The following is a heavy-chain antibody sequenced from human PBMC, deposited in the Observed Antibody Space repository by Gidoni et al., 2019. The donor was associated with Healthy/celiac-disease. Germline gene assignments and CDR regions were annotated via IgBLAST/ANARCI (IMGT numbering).Heavy chain of an antibody. V-gene: IGHV5-10-1*03. CDR3: ARRLYSAGRHNAFDI. J-gene: IGHJ3*02. CDR2: IDPSDSYT. D-gene: IGHD2-2*02. Sequence: EVQLVQSGAEVKKPGDSLRISCKGSGYSFTSYWISWVRQMPGKGLEWMGRIDPSDSYTNYSPSFQGHVTISADKSISTAYLQWSSLKASDTAMYYCARRLYSAGRHNAFDIWGQGTMVTVSS. CDR1: GYSFTSYW.